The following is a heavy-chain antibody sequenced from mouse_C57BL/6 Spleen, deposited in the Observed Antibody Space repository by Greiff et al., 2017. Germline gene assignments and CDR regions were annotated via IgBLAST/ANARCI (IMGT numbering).Heavy chain of an antibody. CDR2: IYPGDGDT. V-gene: IGHV1-82*01. CDR3: AREGNYDYGGWFAY. Sequence: QVQLKQSGPELVKPGASVKISCKASGYAFSSSWMNWVKQRPGKGLEWIGRIYPGDGDTNYNGKFKGKATLTADKSSSTAYMQLSSLTSKDSAVYFCAREGNYDYGGWFAYWGQGTLVTVSA. D-gene: IGHD2-4*01. CDR1: GYAFSSSW. J-gene: IGHJ3*01.